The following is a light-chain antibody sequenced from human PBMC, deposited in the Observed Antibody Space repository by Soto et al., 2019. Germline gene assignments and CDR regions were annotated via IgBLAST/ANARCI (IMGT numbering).Light chain of an antibody. V-gene: IGKV1-17*03. Sequence: DIQMTQSPSAVSASVGDRVTITCRARQGINSFLAWFQQKPGKVPKRRIYAASRLQSGVPSWFSGSGSGTEFTLTISPLQPEDFATYYCLQHYGSPYSFGKGSKLEIK. CDR3: LQHYGSPYS. J-gene: IGKJ2*03. CDR1: QGINSF. CDR2: AAS.